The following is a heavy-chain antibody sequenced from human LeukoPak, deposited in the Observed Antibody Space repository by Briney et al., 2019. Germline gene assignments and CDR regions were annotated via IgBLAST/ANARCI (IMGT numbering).Heavy chain of an antibody. J-gene: IGHJ4*02. D-gene: IGHD3-3*01. CDR1: GFTFSSYS. V-gene: IGHV3-21*01. CDR3: AKDAYYDFWSGYYSHSYYFDY. Sequence: GGSLRLSCAASGFTFSSYSMNWVRQAPGKGLEWVSSISSSSSCIYYADSVKGRFTISRDNSKNTLYLQMNSLRVEDTAVYYCAKDAYYDFWSGYYSHSYYFDYWGQGTLVTVSS. CDR2: ISSSSSCI.